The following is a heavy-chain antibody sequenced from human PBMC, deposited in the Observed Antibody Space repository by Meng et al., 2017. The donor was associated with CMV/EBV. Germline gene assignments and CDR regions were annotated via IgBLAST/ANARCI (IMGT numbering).Heavy chain of an antibody. J-gene: IGHJ4*02. V-gene: IGHV3-53*01. CDR3: ARGKEWLPFFDY. Sequence: GESLKIFCAASGFTVSSNYMSWVRQAPGKGLEWVSVIYSGGSTYYADSVKGRFTISRDNSKNTLYLQMNSLRAEDTAVYYCARGKEWLPFFDYWGQGTLVTVSS. D-gene: IGHD3-3*01. CDR2: IYSGGST. CDR1: GFTVSSNY.